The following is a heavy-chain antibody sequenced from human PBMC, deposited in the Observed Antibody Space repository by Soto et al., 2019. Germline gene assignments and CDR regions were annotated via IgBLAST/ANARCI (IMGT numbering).Heavy chain of an antibody. CDR1: GGSISNYY. CDR3: VRDYLLTGFDP. D-gene: IGHD3-9*01. CDR2: VYYSGST. Sequence: SETLSFTCTVSGGSISNYYWTWVRQPPGKGLEWIGYVYYSGSTNYNPSLESRVTISIDASKNQFSLKMKSVTAADTAVYYCVRDYLLTGFDPWGQGALVTVSS. J-gene: IGHJ5*02. V-gene: IGHV4-59*01.